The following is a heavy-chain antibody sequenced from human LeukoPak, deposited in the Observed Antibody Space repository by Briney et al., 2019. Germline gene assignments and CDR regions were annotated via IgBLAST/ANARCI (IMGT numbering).Heavy chain of an antibody. CDR3: ARDLGVDIVVVVAATPYVVDY. V-gene: IGHV1-18*01. J-gene: IGHJ4*02. CDR1: GYTFTSYG. D-gene: IGHD2-15*01. CDR2: ISAYNGNT. Sequence: GAPVKVSCKASGYTFTSYGISWVRQAPGQGLEWMGWISAYNGNTNYAQKLQGRVTMTTDTSTSTAYMEQRSLRSDDTAVYYCARDLGVDIVVVVAATPYVVDYWGQGTLVTVSS.